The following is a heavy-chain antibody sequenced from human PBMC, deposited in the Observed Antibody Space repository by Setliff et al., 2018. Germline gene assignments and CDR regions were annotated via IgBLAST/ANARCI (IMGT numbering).Heavy chain of an antibody. V-gene: IGHV4-4*07. D-gene: IGHD6-19*01. CDR2: IYSSGST. J-gene: IGHJ6*03. CDR1: GDSISSYY. CDR3: VRTDYSDGRYSMDV. Sequence: SETLSLTCTVSGDSISSYYWSWIRQPAGKGLEWIGRIYSSGSTNYNPSLKSRVTISVDKSTNQFSLKLNSVTAADTAVYYCVRTDYSDGRYSMDVWGKGTTVTVSS.